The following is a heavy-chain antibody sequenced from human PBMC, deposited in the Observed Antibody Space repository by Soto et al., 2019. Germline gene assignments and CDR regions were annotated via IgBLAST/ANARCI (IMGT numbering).Heavy chain of an antibody. CDR1: GGPFSSYS. CDR3: ARAPNILTVKYYFDY. CDR2: IIPIFGTA. V-gene: IGHV1-69*01. Sequence: QVQLVQSGAELKKPGSSVKVSCKASGGPFSSYSINWVRQPPGQGLDWMGGIIPIFGTANNAQKFQGRVTITADESATTVYMELSSLRSEDTAVYYCARAPNILTVKYYFDYWGQGTLVTVSS. D-gene: IGHD3-9*01. J-gene: IGHJ4*02.